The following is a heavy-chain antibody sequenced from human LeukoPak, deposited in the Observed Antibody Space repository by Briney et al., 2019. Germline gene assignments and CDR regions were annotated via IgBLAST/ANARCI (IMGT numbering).Heavy chain of an antibody. J-gene: IGHJ4*02. V-gene: IGHV3-30*18. CDR3: AKDHYYDSSGSLDY. D-gene: IGHD3-22*01. CDR1: GFTFSNYA. CDR2: ISYDGNSQ. Sequence: RTGGSLRLSCAASGFTFSNYAIHWVRQAPGRGLEWVAAISYDGNSQHYGAPVKGRFTISRDNSKNTLYLQMNSLRAEDTAVYYCAKDHYYDSSGSLDYWGQGTLVTVSS.